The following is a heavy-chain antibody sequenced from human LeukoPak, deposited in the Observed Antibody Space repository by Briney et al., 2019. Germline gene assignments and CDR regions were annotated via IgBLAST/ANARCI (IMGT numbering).Heavy chain of an antibody. V-gene: IGHV1-69*04. D-gene: IGHD4-17*01. J-gene: IGHJ6*02. CDR3: ARGSYTVTTHGYYYGMDV. Sequence: SVKVSCKASGGTFNSYAISWVRQAPGQGLEWLGRIIPMLGTAKYAQKFQGRVTITADKSTSTAYMELSSLRSEDTAVYYCARGSYTVTTHGYYYGMDVWGQGTTVTVSS. CDR1: GGTFNSYA. CDR2: IIPMLGTA.